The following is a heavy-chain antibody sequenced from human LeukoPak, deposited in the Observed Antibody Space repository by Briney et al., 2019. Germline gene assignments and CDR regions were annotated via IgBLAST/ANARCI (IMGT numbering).Heavy chain of an antibody. CDR3: VKRNYDYVWGSYLHFDY. J-gene: IGHJ4*02. CDR2: ISGSGGST. CDR1: GFTFSSYA. V-gene: IGHV3-23*01. D-gene: IGHD3-16*02. Sequence: PGGSLRLSCAASGFTFSSYAMSWVRQAPGKGLEWVSAISGSGGSTYYADSVKGRFTISRDNSKNTLYLQMNSLRAEDTAVYYCVKRNYDYVWGSYLHFDYWGQGTLVAVSS.